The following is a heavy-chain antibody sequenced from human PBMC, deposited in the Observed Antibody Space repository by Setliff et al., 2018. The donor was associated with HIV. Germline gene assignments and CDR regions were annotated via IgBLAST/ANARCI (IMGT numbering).Heavy chain of an antibody. D-gene: IGHD3-22*01. J-gene: IGHJ5*02. CDR3: ARGFREYYDSSGYFLNWFDP. CDR2: IYYTGST. Sequence: KPSETLSLTCTVSGGSISSVGYYWSWIRQHPGKGLEWIGYIYYTGSTHDNPSLKSRVTISVDTSKTQFSLNLSSVTAADTAVYYCARGFREYYDSSGYFLNWFDPWGQGTLVTVSS. CDR1: GGSISSVGYY. V-gene: IGHV4-31*02.